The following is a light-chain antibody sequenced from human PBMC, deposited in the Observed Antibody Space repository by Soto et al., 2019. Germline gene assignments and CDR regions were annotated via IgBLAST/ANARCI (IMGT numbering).Light chain of an antibody. CDR1: QGISNY. CDR2: AAS. V-gene: IGKV1-27*01. CDR3: QNYNSAVFT. Sequence: DIQMTQSPYSLSASIGDRVTITCRTSQGISNYLAWYQQRPGKVPELLIYAASTLQSGVPSRFSGSGSGTDFTLTISSLQPEDVATYYCQNYNSAVFTFGPGIKVDIK. J-gene: IGKJ3*01.